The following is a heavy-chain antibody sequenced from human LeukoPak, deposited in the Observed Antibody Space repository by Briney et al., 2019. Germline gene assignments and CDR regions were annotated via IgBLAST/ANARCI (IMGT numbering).Heavy chain of an antibody. CDR2: IKQDGSEK. V-gene: IGHV3-7*01. CDR1: GFTFSSYW. J-gene: IGHJ3*02. CDR3: ARVDSSGDDAFDI. Sequence: GGSLRLSCAASGFTFSSYWMSWVRQAPGKGLEWVANIKQDGSEKYYVDSVKGRFTISRDNAKNSLYLQMNSLRAEDTAVYYCARVDSSGDDAFDIWGQGTMVTVSS. D-gene: IGHD3-22*01.